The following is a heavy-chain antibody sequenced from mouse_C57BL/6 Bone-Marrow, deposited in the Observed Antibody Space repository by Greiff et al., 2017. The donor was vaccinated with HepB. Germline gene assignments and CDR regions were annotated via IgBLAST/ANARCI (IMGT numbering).Heavy chain of an antibody. Sequence: EVKVVESGGGLVKPGGSLKLSCAASGFTFSSYTMSWVRQTPEKRLEWVATISGGGGNTYYPDNAKNTLYLQMSSLRSEATALYYCARPYYSNYYWYFDVWGTGTTVTVSS. D-gene: IGHD2-5*01. CDR1: GFTFSSYT. V-gene: IGHV5-9*01. CDR3: ARPYYSNYYWYFDV. J-gene: IGHJ1*03. CDR2: ISGGGGNT.